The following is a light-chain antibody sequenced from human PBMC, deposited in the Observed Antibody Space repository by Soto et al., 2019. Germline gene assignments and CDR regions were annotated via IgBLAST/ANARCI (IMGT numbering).Light chain of an antibody. Sequence: EIVLTQSPATLSLSPGERATLSCRASQSVSSSYLACYQHTPGHAPRLLISGTSSRATAIPDRFSGSGAGTDFTLTISRLESEDFAVYYCQQYGTTPRTFGQGTKVEVK. CDR1: QSVSSSY. J-gene: IGKJ1*01. CDR3: QQYGTTPRT. CDR2: GTS. V-gene: IGKV3-20*01.